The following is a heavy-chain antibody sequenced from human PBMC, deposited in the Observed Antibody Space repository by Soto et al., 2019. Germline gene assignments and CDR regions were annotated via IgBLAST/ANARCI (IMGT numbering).Heavy chain of an antibody. CDR1: GFTFSSYS. Sequence: PGGSLRLSCAASGFTFSSYSMNWVRQAPGKGLEWVSSISSSSSYIYYADSVKGRFTISRDNAKNSLYLQMNSLRAEDTAVYYCARDKAPTDIVVVLAAPGPDGMDVWGQGTTVTVSS. D-gene: IGHD2-2*01. CDR3: ARDKAPTDIVVVLAAPGPDGMDV. CDR2: ISSSSSYI. J-gene: IGHJ6*02. V-gene: IGHV3-21*01.